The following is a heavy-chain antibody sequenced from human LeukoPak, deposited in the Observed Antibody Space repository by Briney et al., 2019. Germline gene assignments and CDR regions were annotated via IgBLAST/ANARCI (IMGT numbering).Heavy chain of an antibody. Sequence: GGSLRLSCAASGFTFSDYGMVWVRQAPGKGLEWVAFIRYDGSIKYYTDSVKDRFTVSRDNSRNTLYLQMNSLRAEDTAVYYCAKDRAYYSDSSGYYLVRAYDYWGQGTLVTVSS. CDR1: GFTFSDYG. D-gene: IGHD3-22*01. J-gene: IGHJ4*02. CDR2: IRYDGSIK. CDR3: AKDRAYYSDSSGYYLVRAYDY. V-gene: IGHV3-30*02.